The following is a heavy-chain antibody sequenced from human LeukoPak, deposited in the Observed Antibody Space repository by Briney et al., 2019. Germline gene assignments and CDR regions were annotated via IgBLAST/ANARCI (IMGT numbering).Heavy chain of an antibody. Sequence: PSETLSLTCTVSGASISSSSYYWGWIRQPPGKGLEWIGIIYYSGSTYYNPSLKSRVTISVDTSKNQFSLRLSSVTAADTAVYFCARRNYGDYDHYFDYWGQGILVTVSS. J-gene: IGHJ4*02. V-gene: IGHV4-39*01. CDR3: ARRNYGDYDHYFDY. D-gene: IGHD4-17*01. CDR2: IYYSGST. CDR1: GASISSSSYY.